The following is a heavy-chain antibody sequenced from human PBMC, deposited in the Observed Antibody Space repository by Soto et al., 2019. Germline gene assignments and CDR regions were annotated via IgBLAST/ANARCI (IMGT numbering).Heavy chain of an antibody. V-gene: IGHV3-33*01. CDR3: AREPHSSGYFDY. D-gene: IGHD6-19*01. J-gene: IGHJ4*02. CDR2: IWYDGSNK. CDR1: GFTFSSYG. Sequence: QVQLVESGGGVVQPGRSLRLSCAASGFTFSSYGMHWVRQAPGKGLEWVAVIWYDGSNKYYADSVKGRFTISRDNSKNTLYLQMNSLRAEDTAVYYCAREPHSSGYFDYWGQGTLVTVS.